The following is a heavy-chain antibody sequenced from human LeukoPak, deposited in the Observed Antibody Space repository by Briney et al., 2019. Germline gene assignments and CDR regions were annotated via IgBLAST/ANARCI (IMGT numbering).Heavy chain of an antibody. CDR2: LSGSDSST. CDR3: ARHLQTIQKYFDL. J-gene: IGHJ2*01. CDR1: GFTFTSYA. D-gene: IGHD5-24*01. Sequence: GGSLRLSCAASGFTFTSYAMSWVRQAPGKGLEWVSTLSGSDSSTYYADSVKGRFIFSRDNSKNTLYLQMNSLRAEDTAVFYCARHLQTIQKYFDLWGRGTLVTVSS. V-gene: IGHV3-23*01.